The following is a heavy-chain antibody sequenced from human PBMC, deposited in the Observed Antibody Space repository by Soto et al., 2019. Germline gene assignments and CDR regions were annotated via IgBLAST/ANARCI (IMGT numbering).Heavy chain of an antibody. CDR3: ARRVYGDYFDY. D-gene: IGHD4-17*01. J-gene: IGHJ4*02. CDR2: IYYSGST. V-gene: IGHV4-31*03. Sequence: SETLSLTCTVSGGSISSGGYYWSWIRQHPGKGLEWIGYIYYSGSTYYNPSLKGRVTISVDTSKNQFSLKLSSVTAADTAVYYCARRVYGDYFDYWGQGTLVTVSS. CDR1: GGSISSGGYY.